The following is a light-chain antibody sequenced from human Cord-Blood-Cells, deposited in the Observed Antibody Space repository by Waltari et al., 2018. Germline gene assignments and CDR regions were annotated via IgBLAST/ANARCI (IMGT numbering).Light chain of an antibody. CDR3: QQYYSTPYN. CDR1: QGISNS. J-gene: IGKJ2*01. CDR2: SAS. V-gene: IGKV1-NL1*01. Sequence: DIQMTQSPSSLSASVGERVTITCRASQGISNSLAWYQQKPGKAPKLLLYSASRLESGVPSRFSGSGSGTDYTLTISSLQPEDFATYYCQQYYSTPYNFGQGTKLEIK.